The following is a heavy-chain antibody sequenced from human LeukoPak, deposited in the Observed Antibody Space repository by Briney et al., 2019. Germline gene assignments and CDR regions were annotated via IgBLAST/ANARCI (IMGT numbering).Heavy chain of an antibody. J-gene: IGHJ4*02. CDR1: GFTFDDYA. Sequence: PGGSLRLSCAASGFTFDDYAMHWVRQAPGKGLEWVSGISWNSGSIGYADSVKGRFTIFRDNAKNSLYLQMNSLRAEDTALYYCAKGLYGDYVGRIDYWGQGTLVTVSS. CDR2: ISWNSGSI. D-gene: IGHD4-17*01. V-gene: IGHV3-9*01. CDR3: AKGLYGDYVGRIDY.